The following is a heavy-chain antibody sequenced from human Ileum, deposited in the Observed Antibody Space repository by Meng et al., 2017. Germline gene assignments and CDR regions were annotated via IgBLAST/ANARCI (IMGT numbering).Heavy chain of an antibody. CDR3: ARVDFRGDSRDSSGLGL. D-gene: IGHD3-22*01. V-gene: IGHV4-34*01. Sequence: SETLSLTCAVYGGSFSGFYWSWIRQSPGKGLEWLGEINHGGGTNYNPSLSSRVTISIDTSKNQFSLNLNSVTAADTALYYCARVDFRGDSRDSSGLGLWGQGTLVTVSS. CDR1: GGSFSGFY. CDR2: INHGGGT. J-gene: IGHJ4*02.